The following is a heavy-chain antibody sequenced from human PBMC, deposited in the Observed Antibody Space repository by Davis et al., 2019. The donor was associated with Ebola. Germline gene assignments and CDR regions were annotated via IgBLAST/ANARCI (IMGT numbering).Heavy chain of an antibody. D-gene: IGHD3-16*01. Sequence: MPSETLSLTCTVSGGSISSSSYYWGWIRQPPGKGLEWIGSISYSGSTYYNPSLKSRVTISVDKSKNQFSLKLSSVTAADTAVYYCARDGFIRLEGGMDVWGQGTTVTVSS. CDR2: ISYSGST. CDR1: GGSISSSSYY. CDR3: ARDGFIRLEGGMDV. V-gene: IGHV4-39*07. J-gene: IGHJ6*02.